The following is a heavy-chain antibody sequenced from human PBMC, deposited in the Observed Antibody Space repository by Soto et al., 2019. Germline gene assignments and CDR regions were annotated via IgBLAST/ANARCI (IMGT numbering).Heavy chain of an antibody. J-gene: IGHJ6*02. CDR1: GGSISSSSYY. CDR3: ASVRRGGYDSLRYYYGMDV. Sequence: QLQLQESGPGLVKPSETLSLTCTVSGGSISSSSYYWGWIRQPPGKGLEWIGSIYYSGSTYYNPSLQSRVTRSVDTSKTQFSLKLSSVPAADTAVYYCASVRRGGYDSLRYYYGMDVWGQGTTVTVSS. V-gene: IGHV4-39*01. CDR2: IYYSGST. D-gene: IGHD5-12*01.